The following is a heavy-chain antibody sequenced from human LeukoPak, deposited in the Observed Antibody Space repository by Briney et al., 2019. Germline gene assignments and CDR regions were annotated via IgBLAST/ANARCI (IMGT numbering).Heavy chain of an antibody. CDR1: GFTFNSYA. D-gene: IGHD6-6*01. V-gene: IGHV3-30*01. Sequence: GGSLTLSCAASGFTFNSYAMHWVRQAPGKGLEWVAVISYDGSNKYYADSVKGRFTISRDNSKNALYLQMNSLRAEDTAVYYCARERIAARRNWFDPWGQGTLVTVSS. CDR3: ARERIAARRNWFDP. CDR2: ISYDGSNK. J-gene: IGHJ5*02.